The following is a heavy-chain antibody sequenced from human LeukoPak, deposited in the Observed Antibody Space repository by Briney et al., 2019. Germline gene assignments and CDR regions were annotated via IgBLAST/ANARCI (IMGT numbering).Heavy chain of an antibody. D-gene: IGHD1-26*01. CDR1: GFTFSSYW. CDR3: ARVSGSLIPGYYFDY. Sequence: GGSLRLSCAASGFTFSSYWMSWVRQAPGKGLEWVANIKQDGSEKYYVDSVKGRFTISRDNAKNSLYLQMNSLRAEDTAVYYCARVSGSLIPGYYFDYWGQGTLVTVSS. CDR2: IKQDGSEK. J-gene: IGHJ4*02. V-gene: IGHV3-7*03.